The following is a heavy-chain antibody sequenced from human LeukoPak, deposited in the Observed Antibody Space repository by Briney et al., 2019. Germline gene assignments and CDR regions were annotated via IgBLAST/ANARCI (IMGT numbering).Heavy chain of an antibody. CDR1: GYTFTGYY. CDR2: INPNSGGT. V-gene: IGHV1-2*02. J-gene: IGHJ3*02. CDR3: ARSGTIFGVVRDAFDI. D-gene: IGHD3-3*01. Sequence: ASVKVSCKASGYTFTGYYMHWVRQAPGQGLEWMGWINPNSGGTNYAQKFQGRVTMTRDTSISTAYMELSRLRSDDTAVYYCARSGTIFGVVRDAFDIWGQGTMVTVSS.